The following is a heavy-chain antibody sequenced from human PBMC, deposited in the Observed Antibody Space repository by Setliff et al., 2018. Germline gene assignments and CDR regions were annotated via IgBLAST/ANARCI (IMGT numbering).Heavy chain of an antibody. CDR3: ARDPDTSSKVDV. CDR2: IFRSSGST. J-gene: IGHJ2*01. Sequence: LSLTCAVSGGPTIGYYWTWIRQAPGKGLEWVAHIFRSSGSTYYADSVKGRFTISRDNAENSLYLQMNSLNADDTAVYYCARDPDTSSKVDVWGRGTLVTVSS. V-gene: IGHV3-11*01. D-gene: IGHD5-18*01. CDR1: GGPTIGYY.